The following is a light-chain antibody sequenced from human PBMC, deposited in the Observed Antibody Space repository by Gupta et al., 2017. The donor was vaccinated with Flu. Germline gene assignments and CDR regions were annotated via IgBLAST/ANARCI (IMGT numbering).Light chain of an antibody. Sequence: IVLTPSPATLSVSPRERASRSCRASQNVNGNLAWYQQYPGQPPRLLIYGASTRAAGVPARFSGSWDGRKXTLTVRXRQSEDYAVYSCQQYKVWPPITFGXGTKVQI. J-gene: IGKJ4*01. CDR1: QNVNGN. CDR3: QQYKVWPPIT. V-gene: IGKV3-15*01. CDR2: GAS.